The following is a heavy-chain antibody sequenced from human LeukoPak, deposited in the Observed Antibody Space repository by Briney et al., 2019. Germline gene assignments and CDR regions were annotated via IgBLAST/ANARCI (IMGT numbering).Heavy chain of an antibody. V-gene: IGHV4-39*01. CDR1: GGSISSSSYY. Sequence: SETLSLTCTVSGGSISSSSYYWGWIRQPPEKGLEWIGSIYYSGSTYYNPSLKSRVTISVDTSKNQFSLKLSSVTAADTAVYYCARQLFGVVIGFDYWGQGTLVTVSS. CDR3: ARQLFGVVIGFDY. D-gene: IGHD3-3*01. CDR2: IYYSGST. J-gene: IGHJ4*02.